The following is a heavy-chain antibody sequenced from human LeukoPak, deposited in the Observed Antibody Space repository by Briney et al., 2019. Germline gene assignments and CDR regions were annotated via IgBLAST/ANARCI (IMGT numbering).Heavy chain of an antibody. D-gene: IGHD5-18*01. CDR3: AKDSSGGYSVGQGFDY. Sequence: GGSLRLSCAASGFTFSSYGMHWVRQAPGKGLEWVAVISYDGSNKYYADSVKGRFTISRDNSKNTLYLQMNSLRAEDTAVYYRAKDSSGGYSVGQGFDYWGQGTLVTVSS. J-gene: IGHJ4*02. V-gene: IGHV3-30*18. CDR2: ISYDGSNK. CDR1: GFTFSSYG.